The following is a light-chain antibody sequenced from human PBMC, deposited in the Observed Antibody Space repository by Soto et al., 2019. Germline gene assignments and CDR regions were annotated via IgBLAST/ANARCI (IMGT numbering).Light chain of an antibody. CDR1: SSDVGGYNY. CDR2: EVS. J-gene: IGLJ1*01. V-gene: IGLV2-8*01. CDR3: SSYAGSNTAYV. Sequence: QSVLTQPPSASGSPGQSVTISCTGTSSDVGGYNYVSWYQQHPGKAPKLMIYEVSKWPSGVPDRFSGSKSGNTASLTVSGLQAEDEADYYCSSYAGSNTAYVFGTGTKVTVL.